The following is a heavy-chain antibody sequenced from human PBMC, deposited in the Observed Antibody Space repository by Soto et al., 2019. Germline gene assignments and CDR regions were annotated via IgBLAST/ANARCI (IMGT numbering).Heavy chain of an antibody. Sequence: QLQLQESGPGLVKPSETLSLTCTVSGGSISSSSYYWGWIRQPPGKGLEWIGSIYYSGSTYYNPSLKSRVTISVDTSKNQFSLKLSSVTAADTAVYYCARLYCGLLPTYYFDYWGQGTLVTVSS. CDR3: ARLYCGLLPTYYFDY. CDR1: GGSISSSSYY. J-gene: IGHJ4*02. D-gene: IGHD3-10*01. V-gene: IGHV4-39*01. CDR2: IYYSGST.